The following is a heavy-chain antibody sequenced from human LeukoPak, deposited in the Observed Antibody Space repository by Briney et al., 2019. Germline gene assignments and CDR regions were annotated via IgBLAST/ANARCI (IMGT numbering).Heavy chain of an antibody. CDR2: IYSGGST. V-gene: IGHV3-66*02. CDR3: AVEVATEYYFDY. J-gene: IGHJ4*02. D-gene: IGHD5-12*01. Sequence: PGGSLRLSCTASGFTFGDYAMSWVRQAPGKGLEWVSVIYSGGSTYYADSVKGRFTISRDNSKNTLYLQMNSLRAEDTAVYYCAVEVATEYYFDYWGQGTLVTVSS. CDR1: GFTFGDYA.